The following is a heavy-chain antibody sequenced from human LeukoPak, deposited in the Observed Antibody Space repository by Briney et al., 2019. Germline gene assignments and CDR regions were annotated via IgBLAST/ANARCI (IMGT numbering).Heavy chain of an antibody. CDR3: ARGPLESYDFWSGYYTGAFDI. CDR1: GYTFTSYD. D-gene: IGHD3-3*01. J-gene: IGHJ3*02. Sequence: ASVKVSCKASGYTFTSYDINWVRQATGQGLEWMGWMNPNSGNTGYAQKFQGRVTMTRNTSISTAYMELSSLRSEDTAVYYCARGPLESYDFWSGYYTGAFDIWGQGTMVTVSS. CDR2: MNPNSGNT. V-gene: IGHV1-8*01.